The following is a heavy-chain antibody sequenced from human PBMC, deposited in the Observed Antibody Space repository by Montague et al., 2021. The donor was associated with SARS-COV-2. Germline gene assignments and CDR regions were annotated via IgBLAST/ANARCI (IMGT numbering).Heavy chain of an antibody. V-gene: IGHV4-59*01. J-gene: IGHJ4*02. Sequence: SETLSLTCTVSGGSISSYYWSWIRHPPGKGLEWIGYIYYSGSTNYNPTLKSRVTISLDTSKNQFSLKLNSVTAADRAVYYCTRDTRYSLSWSFDYWGQGTLVTVSS. CDR1: GGSISSYY. D-gene: IGHD6-13*01. CDR3: TRDTRYSLSWSFDY. CDR2: IYYSGST.